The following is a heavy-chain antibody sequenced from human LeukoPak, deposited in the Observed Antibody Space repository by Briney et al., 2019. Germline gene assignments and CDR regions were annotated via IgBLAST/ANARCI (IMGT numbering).Heavy chain of an antibody. CDR2: IYYSGST. J-gene: IGHJ4*02. V-gene: IGHV4-59*01. CDR3: ARGGSGYDYPDY. D-gene: IGHD5-12*01. CDR1: GGSISSYY. Sequence: KPSETLSLTCTVSGGSISSYYWSWIRQPPGKGLEWIGYIYYSGSTNYNPSLKSRVTISVDTSKNQFSLKLSSVTAADTAVYCCARGGSGYDYPDYWGQGTLVTVSS.